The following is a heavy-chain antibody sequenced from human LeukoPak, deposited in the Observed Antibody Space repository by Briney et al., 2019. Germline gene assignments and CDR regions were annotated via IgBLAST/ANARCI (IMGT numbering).Heavy chain of an antibody. CDR2: VNLSSGDT. D-gene: IGHD6-6*01. V-gene: IGHV1-2*02. CDR3: ARGGIAARPFDY. J-gene: IGHJ4*02. CDR1: GYTFTDYY. Sequence: ASVKVSCKASGYTFTDYYIHWVRQAPGQGLEWMGWVNLSSGDTDYAQKFQVSVTVTRDTSISTAYMELTSLKSDDTAVYYCARGGIAARPFDYWGQGTLVTVSS.